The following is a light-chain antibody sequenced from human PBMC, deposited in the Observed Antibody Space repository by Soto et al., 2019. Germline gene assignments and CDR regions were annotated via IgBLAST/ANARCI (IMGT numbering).Light chain of an antibody. V-gene: IGKV1-39*01. J-gene: IGKJ1*01. Sequence: EIQRTQSPSSLSASVGDRVTITCRASQSISSYLNWYQQKPGKAPKLLIYAASSLQSGVPSRFSGSGSGTDGTLTISSLQTEDGATYYCQQSYSTPETFGQGTKVDIK. CDR1: QSISSY. CDR3: QQSYSTPET. CDR2: AAS.